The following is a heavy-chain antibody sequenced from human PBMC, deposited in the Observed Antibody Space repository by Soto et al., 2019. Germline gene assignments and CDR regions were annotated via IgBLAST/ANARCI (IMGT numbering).Heavy chain of an antibody. CDR3: AKDLELLFYGEYDY. V-gene: IGHV3-23*01. Sequence: PGGSLRLSCAASGFTFSSYAMSWVRQAPGKGLEWVSAISGSGGSTYYADSVKGRFTISRDNSKNTLYLQMNSLRAEDTAVYYCAKDLELLFYGEYDYWGQGTLVTVSS. D-gene: IGHD4-17*01. CDR2: ISGSGGST. J-gene: IGHJ4*02. CDR1: GFTFSSYA.